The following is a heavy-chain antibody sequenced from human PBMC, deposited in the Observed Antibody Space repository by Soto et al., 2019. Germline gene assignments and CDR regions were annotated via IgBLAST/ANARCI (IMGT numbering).Heavy chain of an antibody. D-gene: IGHD2-2*02. CDR3: ARDRCSSTSCYTRGVRWFDP. CDR1: GYTFTSYG. J-gene: IGHJ5*02. V-gene: IGHV1-18*01. CDR2: ISAYNGNT. Sequence: QVQLVQSGAEVKKPGASVKVSCKASGYTFTSYGISWVRQAPGQGLEWMGWISAYNGNTNYAKKLQGRVTMTTDTSTSTAYMELRSLRSDDTAVYYCARDRCSSTSCYTRGVRWFDPWGQGTLVTVSS.